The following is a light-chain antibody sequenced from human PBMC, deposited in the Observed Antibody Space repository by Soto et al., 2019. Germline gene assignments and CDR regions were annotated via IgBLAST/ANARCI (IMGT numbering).Light chain of an antibody. J-gene: IGKJ1*01. Sequence: QSPGTLSLSPGERATLSCRASQSLTGGYLAWYQQKPGQAPRLVIFGASSRATGIPDRFSGSGSGTEFTLTISSLESDDFATYYCQQYNTYPETFGQGTKVDIK. CDR2: GAS. V-gene: IGKV3-20*01. CDR1: QSLTGGY. CDR3: QQYNTYPET.